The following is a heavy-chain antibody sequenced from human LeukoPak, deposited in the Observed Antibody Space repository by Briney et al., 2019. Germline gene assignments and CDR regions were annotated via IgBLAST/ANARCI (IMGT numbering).Heavy chain of an antibody. Sequence: PGGSLRLSCAASGFTFGDYGMSWVRQAPGKGLEWVSGINWNGGSTGYADSVKGRFTISRDNAKNSLYLQMNSLRAEDTALYYCAREYYYDSSGYYGAFDIWGQGTMVTVSS. CDR3: AREYYYDSSGYYGAFDI. D-gene: IGHD3-22*01. J-gene: IGHJ3*02. CDR1: GFTFGDYG. V-gene: IGHV3-20*04. CDR2: INWNGGST.